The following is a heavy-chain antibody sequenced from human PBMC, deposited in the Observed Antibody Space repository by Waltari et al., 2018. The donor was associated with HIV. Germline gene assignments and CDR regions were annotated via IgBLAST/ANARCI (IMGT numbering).Heavy chain of an antibody. D-gene: IGHD5-12*01. Sequence: EVQLVESGGGLVQPGGSLRLSCSASGFTFSSYAMTWVRQAPGKGLEYVSAISSNGGSTYYADSVKGRFTISRDNSKNTLYLQMSSLRAEDTAVYYCVKDGDGYIPDYWGQGTLVTVSS. J-gene: IGHJ4*02. CDR1: GFTFSSYA. CDR2: ISSNGGST. CDR3: VKDGDGYIPDY. V-gene: IGHV3-64D*06.